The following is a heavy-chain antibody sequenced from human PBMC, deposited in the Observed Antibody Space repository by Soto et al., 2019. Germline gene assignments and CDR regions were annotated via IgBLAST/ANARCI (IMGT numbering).Heavy chain of an antibody. CDR2: ISYDGSNK. V-gene: IGHV3-30-3*01. CDR3: ARDSNSGWYGDYYFDY. D-gene: IGHD6-19*01. J-gene: IGHJ4*02. Sequence: GGSLRLSCAASVFTFSSYAMHWVRQAPGKGLEWVAVISYDGSNKYYADSVKGRFTISRDNSKNTLYLQMNSLRAEDTAVYYCARDSNSGWYGDYYFDYWGQGTLVTVSS. CDR1: VFTFSSYA.